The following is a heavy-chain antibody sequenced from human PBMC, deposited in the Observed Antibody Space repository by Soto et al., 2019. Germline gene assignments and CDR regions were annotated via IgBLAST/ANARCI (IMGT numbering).Heavy chain of an antibody. V-gene: IGHV1-46*01. Sequence: QVQLVQSGAEVKKPGASVNVSCKASGYTFTSYYMHWVRQAPGQGLEWMGIINPRGGSTTYAQKFQGRVTVTRDTSTSTVYMERSNLRSDDTAIYYCARVALSGGGWLDPWGQGTLVTVSS. CDR2: INPRGGST. CDR3: ARVALSGGGWLDP. J-gene: IGHJ5*02. CDR1: GYTFTSYY. D-gene: IGHD1-26*01.